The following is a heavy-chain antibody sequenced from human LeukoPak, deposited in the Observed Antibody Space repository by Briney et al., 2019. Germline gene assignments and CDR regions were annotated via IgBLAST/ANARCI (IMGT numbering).Heavy chain of an antibody. Sequence: PSETLSLTCAVSDYSIRSGYYWGWFRQPPGKGLEWIATTYHTGSTYYNPSLKSRVTISVDKSKNHFSLKVTSVTAADTAVYYCARRSYDRFTFDSWGQGTLATVSS. V-gene: IGHV4-38-2*01. J-gene: IGHJ4*02. CDR1: DYSIRSGYY. D-gene: IGHD1-26*01. CDR2: TYHTGST. CDR3: ARRSYDRFTFDS.